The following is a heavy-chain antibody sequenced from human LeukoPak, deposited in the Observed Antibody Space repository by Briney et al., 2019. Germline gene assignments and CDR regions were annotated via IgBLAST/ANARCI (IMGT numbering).Heavy chain of an antibody. CDR1: GGSISSGGYY. J-gene: IGHJ4*02. V-gene: IGHV4-30-2*01. Sequence: SQTLSLTCTVSGGSISSGGYYWSWIRQPPGKGLEWIGYIYHSGSTYYNPSLKSRVTISVDRSKNQFSLKLSSVTAADTAVYYCARVRFRTRFQGAFDYWGQGTLVTVSS. D-gene: IGHD1-14*01. CDR3: ARVRFRTRFQGAFDY. CDR2: IYHSGST.